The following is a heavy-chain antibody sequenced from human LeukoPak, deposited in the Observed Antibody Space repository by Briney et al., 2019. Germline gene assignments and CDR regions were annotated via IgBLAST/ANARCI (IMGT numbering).Heavy chain of an antibody. CDR2: IHYSGNT. Sequence: SETLSLTCTVSGGSISSYYWSWIRHPPGKGLEWMGYIHYSGNTNYNPSLKSRVTISVDTSKIQFSLKLSSVTAADTAVYYCACSSSYGKLDIWGQGTMVTVFS. D-gene: IGHD6-6*01. J-gene: IGHJ3*02. CDR1: GGSISSYY. V-gene: IGHV4-59*01. CDR3: ACSSSYGKLDI.